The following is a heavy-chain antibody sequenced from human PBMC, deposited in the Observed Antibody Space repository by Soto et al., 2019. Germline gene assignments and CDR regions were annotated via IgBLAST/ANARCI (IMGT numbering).Heavy chain of an antibody. V-gene: IGHV1-2*02. D-gene: IGHD3-16*01. CDR2: IKSFNGDT. CDR3: ASVVSPYYDVWTGNWFDR. CDR1: GYTVTGYY. J-gene: IGHJ5*02. Sequence: ALVNVSCKASGYTVTGYYMHWARQAPGQGLEWMGWIKSFNGDTNYAQKFQGRVTLTRDTSISTAYMELSRLKSDDTAVYYGASVVSPYYDVWTGNWFDRLVQGSVVNVSA.